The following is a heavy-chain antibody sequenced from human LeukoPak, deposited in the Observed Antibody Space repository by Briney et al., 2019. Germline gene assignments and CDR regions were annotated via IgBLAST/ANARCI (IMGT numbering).Heavy chain of an antibody. CDR1: GFIFDDYA. V-gene: IGHV3-9*01. J-gene: IGHJ2*01. CDR2: INWNSGTL. CDR3: ARGLGGDQGYFDL. Sequence: GRSLRLSCAASGFIFDDYAMHWVRQAPGKGLEWVSTINWNSGTLAYADSVKGRFTISRDNAKNSLYLQMNSLRTEDTALYYCARGLGGDQGYFDLWGRGTLATVSS. D-gene: IGHD3-10*01.